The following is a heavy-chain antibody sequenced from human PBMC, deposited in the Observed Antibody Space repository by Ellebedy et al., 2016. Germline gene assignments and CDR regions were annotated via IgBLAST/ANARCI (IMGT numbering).Heavy chain of an antibody. Sequence: GESLKISCRASDFTFGTAWMTWVRQAPGKGLEWVGNIKFDGRETHYMDSVKGRFTISRDNAGNSLYLQMNSLRADDTAVYFCARENLREAWGSFDYWGQGTLVTVSS. CDR1: DFTFGTAW. J-gene: IGHJ4*02. V-gene: IGHV3-7*03. D-gene: IGHD7-27*01. CDR3: ARENLREAWGSFDY. CDR2: IKFDGRET.